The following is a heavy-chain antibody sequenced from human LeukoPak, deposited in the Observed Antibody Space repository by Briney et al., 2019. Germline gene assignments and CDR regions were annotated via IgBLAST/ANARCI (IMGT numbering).Heavy chain of an antibody. J-gene: IGHJ4*02. Sequence: GGSLRLSCAASGFTFSSYSMNWVRQAPGKGLEWVSYISSSSSTIYYADSVKGRFTISRDNAKNSLYLQMNSLRDEDTAVYFCARAVVTRKGYYFDYWGQGTLVTVSS. V-gene: IGHV3-48*02. CDR2: ISSSSSTI. CDR1: GFTFSSYS. D-gene: IGHD4-23*01. CDR3: ARAVVTRKGYYFDY.